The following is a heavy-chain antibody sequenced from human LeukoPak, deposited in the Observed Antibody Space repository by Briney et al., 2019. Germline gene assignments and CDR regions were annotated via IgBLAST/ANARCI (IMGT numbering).Heavy chain of an antibody. CDR1: GGSISSGDYY. CDR3: ASSSSSWPQFDP. V-gene: IGHV4-30-4*01. D-gene: IGHD6-13*01. Sequence: SETLSLTCTVSGGSISSGDYYWSWIRQPPGKGLEWIGHIYYSGSTYYNPSLKSRVTISVDTSKNQFSLKLSSVTAADTAVYYCASSSSSWPQFDPWGQGTLVTVSS. CDR2: IYYSGST. J-gene: IGHJ5*02.